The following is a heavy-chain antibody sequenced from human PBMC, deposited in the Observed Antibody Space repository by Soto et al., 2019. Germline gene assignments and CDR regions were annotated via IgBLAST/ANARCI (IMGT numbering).Heavy chain of an antibody. J-gene: IGHJ4*02. CDR3: AIHWGRQVFDY. V-gene: IGHV4-39*01. Sequence: QLQLQESGPGLVKPSETLSLTCTVSGGSISSSSYYWGWIRQPPGKGLEWIGTFYYSGSTYYNPSLKGRVTISVDTSKNQFSLKLSSVTAADTAVYYCAIHWGRQVFDYWGQGTRVTVSS. CDR2: FYYSGST. D-gene: IGHD3-16*01. CDR1: GGSISSSSYY.